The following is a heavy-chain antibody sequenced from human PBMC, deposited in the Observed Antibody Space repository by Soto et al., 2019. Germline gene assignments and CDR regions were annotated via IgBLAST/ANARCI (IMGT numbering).Heavy chain of an antibody. CDR3: ALAPAAHILH. V-gene: IGHV4-34*01. J-gene: IGHJ1*01. D-gene: IGHD2-2*01. CDR1: GGSLSAYY. CDR2: INPSGTT. Sequence: QVQLQQWGAGLLKPSETLSLTCAVYGGSLSAYYWSWIRQPPGKGLEWIGEINPSGTTNYNPSLKSRVTISVDTSKNQFSLKLSSVTAEDTAVYHCALAPAAHILHWGQGNLVTVSS.